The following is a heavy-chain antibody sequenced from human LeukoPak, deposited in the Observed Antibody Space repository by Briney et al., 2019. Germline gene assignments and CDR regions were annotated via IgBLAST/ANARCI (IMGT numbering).Heavy chain of an antibody. Sequence: GGSLRLSCAASGFTFDDYAMHWVRQAPGKGLEWVPVISGGGGSTYYADSVKGRFTISRDNSKNTLYLQMNGLRADDTAVYYCARSPTAINGYFDPWGQGTLVTVSS. J-gene: IGHJ5*02. CDR2: ISGGGGST. D-gene: IGHD2-2*01. CDR3: ARSPTAINGYFDP. V-gene: IGHV3-23*01. CDR1: GFTFDDYA.